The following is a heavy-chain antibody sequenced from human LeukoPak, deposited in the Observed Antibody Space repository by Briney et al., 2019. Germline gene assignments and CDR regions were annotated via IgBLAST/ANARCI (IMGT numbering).Heavy chain of an antibody. D-gene: IGHD3-10*01. J-gene: IGHJ4*02. CDR3: ARDLLLPYYYGSGSSPVGY. Sequence: VASVKVSCKASGYTFTSYGFSWVRQAPGQGLEWMGWISAYNGNTNYAQKLQGRVTMTTDTSTSTAYMELRSLRSDDTAVYYCARDLLLPYYYGSGSSPVGYWGQGTLVTVSS. CDR1: GYTFTSYG. V-gene: IGHV1-18*01. CDR2: ISAYNGNT.